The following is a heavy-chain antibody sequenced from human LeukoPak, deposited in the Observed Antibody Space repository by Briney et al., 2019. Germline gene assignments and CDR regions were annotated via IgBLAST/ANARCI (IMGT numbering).Heavy chain of an antibody. CDR2: ISGDGGST. D-gene: IGHD2-2*01. CDR1: GFTFDDYA. V-gene: IGHV3-43*02. CDR3: ARELSSTSCPDY. J-gene: IGHJ4*02. Sequence: GGSLRLSCAASGFTFDDYAMHWVRQAPGKGLQWVSFISGDGGSTYYADSVKGRFTISRDNAKNSLYLQMNSLRAEDTAVYYCARELSSTSCPDYWGQGTLVTVSS.